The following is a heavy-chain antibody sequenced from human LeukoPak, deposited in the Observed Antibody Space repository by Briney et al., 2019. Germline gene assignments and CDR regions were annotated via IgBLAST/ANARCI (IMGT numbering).Heavy chain of an antibody. CDR2: INPNSGGT. J-gene: IGHJ4*02. D-gene: IGHD3-10*01. V-gene: IGHV1-2*02. CDR3: ARGRRFGELTIDY. CDR1: GYTFTGYY. Sequence: GASVKVSCKASGYTFTGYYMHWVRQAPGQGLEWMGWINPNSGGTNYAQKFQGRVTMTRDTSISTAYMELSSLRSEATAVYYCARGRRFGELTIDYWGQGTLVTVSS.